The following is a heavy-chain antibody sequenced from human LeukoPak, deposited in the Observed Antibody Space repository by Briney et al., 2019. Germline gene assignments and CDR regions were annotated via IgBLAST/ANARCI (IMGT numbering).Heavy chain of an antibody. CDR3: ARDRMDTAMGPYLDN. Sequence: ASVKVSCKASGYLFTYNYIHWVRQAPGQGLEWMGIINPSGGSTTYAQKFQGRVTMTSDTSTKTVYAELSSLRSEDTAVYFCARDRMDTAMGPYLDNWGQGTLVTVSS. J-gene: IGHJ4*02. V-gene: IGHV1-46*01. D-gene: IGHD5-18*01. CDR1: GYLFTYNY. CDR2: INPSGGST.